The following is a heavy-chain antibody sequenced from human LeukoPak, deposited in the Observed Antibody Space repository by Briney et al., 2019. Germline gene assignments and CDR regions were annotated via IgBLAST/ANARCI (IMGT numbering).Heavy chain of an antibody. V-gene: IGHV3-21*01. Sequence: GGSLRLSCAASGFTFSSYSMNWVRQAPGKGLEWVSSISSSSSYIYYADSVKGRFTISRDNAKNSLYLQMNSLRAEDTAVYYCARGGYCSSTSCHLLNYRGQGTLVTVSS. D-gene: IGHD2-2*01. J-gene: IGHJ4*02. CDR3: ARGGYCSSTSCHLLNY. CDR1: GFTFSSYS. CDR2: ISSSSSYI.